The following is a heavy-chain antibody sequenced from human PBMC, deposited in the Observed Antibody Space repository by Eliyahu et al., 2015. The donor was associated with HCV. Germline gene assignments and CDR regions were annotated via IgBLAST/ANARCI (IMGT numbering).Heavy chain of an antibody. D-gene: IGHD3-9*01. CDR2: IYYSGST. V-gene: IGHV4-59*01. J-gene: IGHJ6*02. CDR3: ARDRYDILTGYYYYGMDV. CDR1: GGSISSYY. Sequence: QVQLQESGPGLVKPSETLSLTCTVSGGSISSYYWSWIRQPPGKGLEWIGYIYYSGSTNYNPSLKSRVTISVDTSKNQFSLKLSSVTAADTAVYYCARDRYDILTGYYYYGMDVWGQGTTVTVSS.